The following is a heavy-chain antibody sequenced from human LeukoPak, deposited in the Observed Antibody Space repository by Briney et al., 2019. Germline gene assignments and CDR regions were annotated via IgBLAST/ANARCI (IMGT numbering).Heavy chain of an antibody. CDR2: IYDSGST. CDR1: GGSISPYY. Sequence: SETLSLTCTVSGGSISPYYWNWIRQPPGKGLEWIGYIYDSGSTKYNPSLKSRVTISVDTSKRQVSLKVGSVTAADTAVYYCARARHLVLAFDIWGQGTMVTVSS. V-gene: IGHV4-59*01. J-gene: IGHJ3*02. D-gene: IGHD6-6*01. CDR3: ARARHLVLAFDI.